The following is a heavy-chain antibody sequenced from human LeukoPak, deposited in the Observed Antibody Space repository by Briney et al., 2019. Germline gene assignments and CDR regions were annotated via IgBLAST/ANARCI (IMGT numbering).Heavy chain of an antibody. CDR1: GFTFSSYG. CDR2: ISGSGGTT. V-gene: IGHV3-23*01. Sequence: GGSLRLSCAASGFTFSSYGMSWVRQAPGKGLEWVSVISGSGGTTFYADSVKGRFTISRDNSNNTLYLQMNSLRAEDTAVSHCAKDRLAEDFVICYGFDYWGQGSLVSVCS. D-gene: IGHD2-15*01. J-gene: IGHJ4*02. CDR3: AKDRLAEDFVICYGFDY.